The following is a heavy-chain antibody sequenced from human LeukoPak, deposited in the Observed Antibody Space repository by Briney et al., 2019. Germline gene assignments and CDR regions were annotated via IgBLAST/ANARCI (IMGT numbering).Heavy chain of an antibody. Sequence: SETLSLTCTVSGDSTSNFYWNWIRQSPGKGLEWIGNIHYSGSSVYNPSLKSRVIISIDTSRSQFFLKLNSVTAADTAVYFCALAPNSNWFDFWGPGTLVTVSS. V-gene: IGHV4-59*03. CDR1: GDSTSNFY. J-gene: IGHJ5*01. D-gene: IGHD2-8*01. CDR2: IHYSGSS. CDR3: ALAPNSNWFDF.